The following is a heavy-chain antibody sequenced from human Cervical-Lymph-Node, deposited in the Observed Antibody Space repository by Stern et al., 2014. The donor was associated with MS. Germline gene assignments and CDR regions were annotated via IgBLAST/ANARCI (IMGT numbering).Heavy chain of an antibody. CDR3: ARVGSGGYYYGLDV. CDR2: IYPDDSHA. V-gene: IGHV5-51*01. D-gene: IGHD2-8*02. Sequence: EMQLVESGGEMKKPGESLRISCKGSGYDFTRYWIGWVRQMPGKGLEWMGVIYPDDSHARYSPSFQGRITISADKSISTAYLQWPSLKASDSALYYCARVGSGGYYYGLDVWGQGTTVIVSS. J-gene: IGHJ6*02. CDR1: GYDFTRYW.